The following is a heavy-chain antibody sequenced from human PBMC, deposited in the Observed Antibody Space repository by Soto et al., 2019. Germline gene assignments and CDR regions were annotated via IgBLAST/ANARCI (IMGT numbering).Heavy chain of an antibody. CDR3: AHRLCDSSCYWDVGFFDY. CDR1: GFSLTTSGVG. CDR2: IYWDDDK. D-gene: IGHD2-15*01. J-gene: IGHJ4*02. V-gene: IGHV2-5*02. Sequence: SGPTLVNPTQTLTLTCTFSGFSLTTSGVGVGWIRQPPGKALECLALIYWDDDKRYSPSLKSRLSVTKDTSKNQVVLTMTNMDPVDTGTYYCAHRLCDSSCYWDVGFFDYWGQGTLVTVSS.